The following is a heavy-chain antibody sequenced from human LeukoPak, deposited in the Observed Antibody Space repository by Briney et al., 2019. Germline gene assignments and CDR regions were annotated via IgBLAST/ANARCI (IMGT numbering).Heavy chain of an antibody. J-gene: IGHJ6*03. V-gene: IGHV1-46*01. Sequence: ASVKVSCKASGYTFTSYYMHWVRQAPGQGLEWMGIINPSGGSTSYAQKFQGRVTMTRDTSTSTVYMELSSLRAEDTAVYYCAKEYFRNSGFTYYYYYYMDVWGKGTTVTVSS. CDR3: AKEYFRNSGFTYYYYYYMDV. CDR2: INPSGGST. D-gene: IGHD5-12*01. CDR1: GYTFTSYY.